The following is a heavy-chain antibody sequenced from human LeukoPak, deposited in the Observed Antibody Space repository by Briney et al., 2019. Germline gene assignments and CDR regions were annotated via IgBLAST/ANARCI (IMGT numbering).Heavy chain of an antibody. V-gene: IGHV3-7*01. CDR2: IKQDGSAK. CDR3: AREDGTVTAFDY. D-gene: IGHD2-21*02. CDR1: GFTFSRHW. J-gene: IGHJ4*02. Sequence: PGGSLRLSCAASGFTFSRHWMYWVRQAPGKGLEWVANIKQDGSAKPYVDSVKGRFTISRDNSKNTLYLQMNSLRAEDTAVYYCAREDGTVTAFDYWGQGTLVTVSS.